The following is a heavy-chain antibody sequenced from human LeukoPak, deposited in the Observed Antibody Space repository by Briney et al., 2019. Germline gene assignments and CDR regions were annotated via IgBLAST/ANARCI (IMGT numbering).Heavy chain of an antibody. CDR2: IIPIFGTA. Sequence: ASVKVSCKASGGTFSSYAINWVRQAPGQGLEWMGGIIPIFGTANYAQKFQGRVTITTDESTRTAYMEQSSLRSEDTAVYYCARDKGGGYGGYFDYWGQGTLVTVSS. V-gene: IGHV1-69*05. CDR1: GGTFSSYA. CDR3: ARDKGGGYGGYFDY. D-gene: IGHD4-23*01. J-gene: IGHJ4*02.